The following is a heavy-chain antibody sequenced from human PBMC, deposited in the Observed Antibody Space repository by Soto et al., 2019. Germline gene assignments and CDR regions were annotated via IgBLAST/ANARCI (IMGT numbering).Heavy chain of an antibody. D-gene: IGHD3-10*01. V-gene: IGHV1-69*13. J-gene: IGHJ4*02. CDR3: ASTQATYYYGSGSSHFDY. CDR1: GGTFSSYA. CDR2: IIPIFGTA. Sequence: SVKVSCKASGGTFSSYAISWVRQAPGQGLEWMGGIIPIFGTANYARKFQGRVTITADESTSTAYMELSSLRSEDTAVYYCASTQATYYYGSGSSHFDYWGQGTLVTVSS.